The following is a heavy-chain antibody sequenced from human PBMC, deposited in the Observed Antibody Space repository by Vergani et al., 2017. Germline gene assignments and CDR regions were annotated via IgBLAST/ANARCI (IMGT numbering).Heavy chain of an antibody. CDR1: GGSISSGDYY. CDR2: IYYSGST. Sequence: QVQLQESGPGLVKPSQTLSLTCTVSGGSISSGDYYWSWIRQPPGKGLEWIGYIYYSGSTYHNPSLQCRVTLSVDTSNNQFSLKLSSVTAADTAVYYCARDRQLVGFDYWSQGTLVTVSS. J-gene: IGHJ4*02. D-gene: IGHD6-13*01. V-gene: IGHV4-30-4*08. CDR3: ARDRQLVGFDY.